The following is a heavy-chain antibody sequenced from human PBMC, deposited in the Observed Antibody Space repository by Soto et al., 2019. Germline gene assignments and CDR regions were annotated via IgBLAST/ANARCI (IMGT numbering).Heavy chain of an antibody. CDR2: ISWNSGSI. CDR1: GFTFDDYV. Sequence: EVQLVESGGGLVQPGRSLRLSCAASGFTFDDYVMHWVRQAPGKGLEWVSGISWNSGSIGYADSVKGRFTISRDNAKNSLYLQMNSLRAEDTALYYCARGYSSGWSNYWGQGTLVTVSS. J-gene: IGHJ4*02. CDR3: ARGYSSGWSNY. V-gene: IGHV3-9*01. D-gene: IGHD6-19*01.